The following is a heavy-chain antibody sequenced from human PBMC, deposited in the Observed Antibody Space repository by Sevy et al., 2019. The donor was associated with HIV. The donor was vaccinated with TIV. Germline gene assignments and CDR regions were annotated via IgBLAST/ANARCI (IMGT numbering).Heavy chain of an antibody. J-gene: IGHJ4*02. CDR2: FDPEDGET. Sequence: ASVKVSCKVSGYTLTELSMHWVRQAPGKGLEWMGGFDPEDGETIYAQKFQGRVTMTEDTSTDTAYMELRSLRSEDTAVYYCATAWMAFDIAVAGLAFVYWGQGTLVTVSS. D-gene: IGHD6-19*01. CDR1: GYTLTELS. V-gene: IGHV1-24*01. CDR3: ATAWMAFDIAVAGLAFVY.